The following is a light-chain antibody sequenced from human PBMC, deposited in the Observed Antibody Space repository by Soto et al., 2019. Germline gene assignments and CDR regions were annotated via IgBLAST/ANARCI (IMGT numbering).Light chain of an antibody. CDR2: GVG. CDR3: SSYAHGSIYV. CDR1: SSDVGAYNY. V-gene: IGLV2-14*01. J-gene: IGLJ1*01. Sequence: QSVLTQPASVSGSPGQSITISCTGSSSDVGAYNYVSWYLQHPGKAPKLLIYGVGNRPSGVSARFSGSKSGDTASLTISGLQAEDEADYYCSSYAHGSIYVFGTGTKGTVL.